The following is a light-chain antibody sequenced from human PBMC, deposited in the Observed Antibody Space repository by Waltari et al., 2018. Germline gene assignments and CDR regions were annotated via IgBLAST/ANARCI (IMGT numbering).Light chain of an antibody. CDR1: SRDVGGYNL. V-gene: IGLV2-23*01. CDR2: GGS. CDR3: CSYTTSITWV. Sequence: QSALTQPASVSGSPGQSITISCPGPSRDVGGYNLVPWYQQHPGTAPKLIIYGGSKRPSGVSNRFSGSKSGNTASLTISGLQAEDEAAYYCCSYTTSITWVFGGGTKLTVL. J-gene: IGLJ3*02.